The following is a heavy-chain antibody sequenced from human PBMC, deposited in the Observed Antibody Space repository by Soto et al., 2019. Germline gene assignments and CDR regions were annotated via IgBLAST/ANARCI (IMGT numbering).Heavy chain of an antibody. CDR1: GFTFSSYS. CDR2: ISSSSSYI. CDR3: ARAGPTEFGDYFDY. D-gene: IGHD1-1*01. Sequence: PGGSLRLSCAASGFTFSSYSMNWVRQAPGKGLEWVSSISSSSSYIYYADSVKGRFTISRDNAKNSLYLQMNSLRAEDTAVYYCARAGPTEFGDYFDYWGQGTLVTVSS. V-gene: IGHV3-21*01. J-gene: IGHJ4*02.